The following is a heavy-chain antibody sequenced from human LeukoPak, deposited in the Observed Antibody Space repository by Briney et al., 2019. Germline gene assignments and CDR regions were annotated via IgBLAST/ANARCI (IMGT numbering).Heavy chain of an antibody. V-gene: IGHV4-59*01. CDR3: ARVDDSSGYYPYYFDY. J-gene: IGHJ4*02. CDR2: IYYSGST. Sequence: PSETLSLTCTVSGGSISSYYWSWIRQPPGKGLEWIGYIYYSGSTNYNPSLRSRVTISVDTSKNQFSLKLSSVTAADTAVYYCARVDDSSGYYPYYFDYWGQGTLVTVSS. D-gene: IGHD3-22*01. CDR1: GGSISSYY.